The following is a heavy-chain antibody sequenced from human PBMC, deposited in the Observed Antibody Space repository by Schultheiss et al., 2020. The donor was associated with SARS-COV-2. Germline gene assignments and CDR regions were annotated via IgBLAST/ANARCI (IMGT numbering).Heavy chain of an antibody. CDR1: GGSISSGGYY. J-gene: IGHJ6*03. CDR3: ARFLPEDIVVVPAASYYYYYYMDV. V-gene: IGHV4-61*08. D-gene: IGHD2-2*01. CDR2: IYYSGST. Sequence: SQTLSLTCTVSGGSISSGGYYWSWIRQPPGKGLEWIGYIYYSGSTNYNPSLKSRVTISVDTSKNQFSLKLSSVTAADTAVYYCARFLPEDIVVVPAASYYYYYYMDVWGKGTTVTVSS.